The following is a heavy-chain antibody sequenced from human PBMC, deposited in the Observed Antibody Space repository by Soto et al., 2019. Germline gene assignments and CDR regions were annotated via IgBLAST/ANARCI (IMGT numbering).Heavy chain of an antibody. CDR3: ARAVSGSYPTAFDE. CDR2: IYSGGST. Sequence: GGSLRLSCAASGFTVSSNYMSWVRQAPGKGLEWVSVIYSGGSTYYADSVKGRFTISRDNSKNTLYLQMNSLRAEDTAVYYCARAVSGSYPTAFDEWGQGTLVTVSS. J-gene: IGHJ4*02. CDR1: GFTVSSNY. V-gene: IGHV3-53*01. D-gene: IGHD1-26*01.